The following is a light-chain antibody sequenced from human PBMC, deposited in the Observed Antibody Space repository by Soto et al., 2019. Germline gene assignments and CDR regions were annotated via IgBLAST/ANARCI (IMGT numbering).Light chain of an antibody. CDR1: SSDVGGYNY. Sequence: QSALTQPPSVSGSPGQTITISCTGTSSDVGGYNYVHWYQQLPGTAPKLMIYEVSNRPSGVTNRFSGSKSGTTASLTISGLQAEDEADYYCHSYTSSRNLVFGPGTKLTVL. J-gene: IGLJ1*01. V-gene: IGLV2-14*01. CDR3: HSYTSSRNLV. CDR2: EVS.